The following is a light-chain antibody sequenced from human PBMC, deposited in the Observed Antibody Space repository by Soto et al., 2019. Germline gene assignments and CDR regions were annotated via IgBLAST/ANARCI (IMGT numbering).Light chain of an antibody. CDR2: EVS. V-gene: IGLV2-8*01. CDR3: LSYAGTNNLV. Sequence: QSALTQPPSASGSPGQSVAISCTGTSSDVGGYNYVSWYQQRPGKAPKLMIYEVSKRPSGVPDRFSGSKSGNTASLTVSGLQAEDEADYYCLSYAGTNNLVFGGGTKLTVL. CDR1: SSDVGGYNY. J-gene: IGLJ2*01.